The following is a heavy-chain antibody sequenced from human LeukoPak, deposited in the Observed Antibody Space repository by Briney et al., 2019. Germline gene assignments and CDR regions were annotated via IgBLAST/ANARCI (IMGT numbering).Heavy chain of an antibody. CDR2: IYYSGST. J-gene: IGHJ4*02. CDR3: ARDYGTPMGAAPLDY. V-gene: IGHV4-39*07. Sequence: SETLSLTCTVSGGSISSSSYYWGWIRQPPGKGLEWIGSIYYSGSTYYNPSLKSRVTISVDTSKNQFSLKLSSVTAADTAVYYCARDYGTPMGAAPLDYWGQGTLVTVSS. D-gene: IGHD1-1*01. CDR1: GGSISSSSYY.